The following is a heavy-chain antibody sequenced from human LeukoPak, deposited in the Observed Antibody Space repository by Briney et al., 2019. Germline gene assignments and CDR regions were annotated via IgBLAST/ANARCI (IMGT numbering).Heavy chain of an antibody. CDR3: AKNNGWLQLGN. CDR2: GKEDGGEK. Sequence: GGSLRLSCDVSGYVLWSDWMVWVRQAPGKGLEWVATGKEDGGEKEYVDSVKGRSTISTDNARNSLYLQMNGLRPEDTAVYYCAKNNGWLQLGNWGQGALVTVSS. D-gene: IGHD5-24*01. V-gene: IGHV3-7*01. CDR1: GYVLWSDW. J-gene: IGHJ4*02.